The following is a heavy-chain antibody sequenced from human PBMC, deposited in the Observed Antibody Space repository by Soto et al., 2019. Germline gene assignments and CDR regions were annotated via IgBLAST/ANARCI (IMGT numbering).Heavy chain of an antibody. D-gene: IGHD3-10*01. CDR1: GGSFSGYY. V-gene: IGHV4-34*01. Sequence: SETLSLTCAVYGGSFSGYYWSWIRQPPGKGLEWIGEINHSGSTNYNPSLKSRVTITVDTSKNQFSLKLSSVTAANTAVYYCARGKKGILGYGEGRGIGRRYGMDVWGQGTTVTVSS. J-gene: IGHJ6*02. CDR2: INHSGST. CDR3: ARGKKGILGYGEGRGIGRRYGMDV.